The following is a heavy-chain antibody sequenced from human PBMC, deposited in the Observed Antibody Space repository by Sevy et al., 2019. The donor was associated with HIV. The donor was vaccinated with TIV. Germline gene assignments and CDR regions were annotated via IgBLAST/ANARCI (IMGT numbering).Heavy chain of an antibody. V-gene: IGHV3-30*18. CDR3: AKDQGTMVRGVILPSYYYGMDV. CDR2: ISYDGSNK. Sequence: GGSLRLSCAASGFTFSSYGMHWVRRAPGKGLEWVAVISYDGSNKYYAESVKGRFTISRDNSKNTLYLQMNSLRAEDTAVYYCAKDQGTMVRGVILPSYYYGMDVWGQGTTVTVSS. D-gene: IGHD3-10*01. CDR1: GFTFSSYG. J-gene: IGHJ6*02.